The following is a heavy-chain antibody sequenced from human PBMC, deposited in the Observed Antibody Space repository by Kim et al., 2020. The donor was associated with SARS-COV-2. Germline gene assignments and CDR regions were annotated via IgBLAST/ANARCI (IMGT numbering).Heavy chain of an antibody. V-gene: IGHV1-58*01. CDR3: AADPHIVVVTAILSTNYYGMDV. D-gene: IGHD2-21*02. Sequence: SVKVSCKASGFTFTSSAVQWVRQARGQRLEWIGWIVVGSGNTNYAQKFQERVTITRDMSTSTAYMELSSLRSEDTAVYYCAADPHIVVVTAILSTNYYGMDVWGQGTTVTVSS. CDR2: IVVGSGNT. J-gene: IGHJ6*02. CDR1: GFTFTSSA.